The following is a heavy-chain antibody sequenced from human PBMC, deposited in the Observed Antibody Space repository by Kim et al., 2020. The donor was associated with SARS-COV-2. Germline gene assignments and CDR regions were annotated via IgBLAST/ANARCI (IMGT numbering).Heavy chain of an antibody. Sequence: GGSLRLSCAASGFTVSSNYMSWVRQAPGKGLEWVSVIYRDDSTYYADSVKGRFTISRDNSKNTLYLQMNSLRAEDTAVYYCERALGSDEYFDYWGQGTLVTVS. D-gene: IGHD2-15*01. CDR2: IYRDDST. CDR1: GFTVSSNY. CDR3: ERALGSDEYFDY. J-gene: IGHJ4*02. V-gene: IGHV3-53*01.